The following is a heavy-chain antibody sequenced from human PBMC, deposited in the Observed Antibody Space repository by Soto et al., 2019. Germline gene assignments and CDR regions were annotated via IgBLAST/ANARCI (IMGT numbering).Heavy chain of an antibody. CDR3: ARDNPPAKYGGVFYYYGMDV. V-gene: IGHV4-31*02. Sequence: CTWIRQHPGQVLEWLGYISHSGTTYYSQSLKRRISMSLDTSRNQFSLKLTSVTAADTGVYYCARDNPPAKYGGVFYYYGMDVWGQGTTVTVSS. D-gene: IGHD2-8*02. J-gene: IGHJ6*02. CDR2: ISHSGTT.